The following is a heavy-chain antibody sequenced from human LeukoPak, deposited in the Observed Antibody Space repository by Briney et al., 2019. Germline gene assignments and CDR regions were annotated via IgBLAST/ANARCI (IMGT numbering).Heavy chain of an antibody. D-gene: IGHD3-22*01. V-gene: IGHV3-73*01. J-gene: IGHJ4*02. CDR2: IRSKANSYAT. CDR1: GFTFSGSA. Sequence: GGSLKLSCAASGFTFSGSAIHWVRQASGKGLEWVGRIRSKANSYATVYAASVKGRFTISRDDSKNTAYLQMNSLKIEDTAVYYCTRRGRDDSSGYYVLWGQGTLVTVSS. CDR3: TRRGRDDSSGYYVL.